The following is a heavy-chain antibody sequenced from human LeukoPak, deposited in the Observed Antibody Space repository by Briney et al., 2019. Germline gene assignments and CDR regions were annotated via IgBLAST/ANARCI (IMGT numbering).Heavy chain of an antibody. J-gene: IGHJ4*02. CDR1: GLTFSHYG. V-gene: IGHV3-33*06. Sequence: PGGSLRLSCAASGLTFSHYGFHRGRQAPGKVLELVAVIWSDGTNQFYADSVKGRFTISRDYSQKTVYLEMHSLRTEDTAMYYCAKDAQRGFDYSNSLEYWGPGTLVTVSS. CDR2: IWSDGTNQ. CDR3: AKDAQRGFDYSNSLEY. D-gene: IGHD4-11*01.